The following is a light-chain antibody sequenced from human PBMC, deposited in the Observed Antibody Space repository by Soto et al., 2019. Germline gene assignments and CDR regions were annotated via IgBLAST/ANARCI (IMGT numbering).Light chain of an antibody. V-gene: IGKV3-20*01. CDR2: GAS. CDR1: QSVSSSY. CDR3: QKYGSSRCT. Sequence: EIVLTQSPGTLSLSPGERATLSCRASQSVSSSYLAWYQQKPGQAPRLLIYGASSRATDIPDRVSGSGSGTDCTRTSGRLEPEEVAVYYWQKYGSSRCTFGGGTKVEIK. J-gene: IGKJ4*01.